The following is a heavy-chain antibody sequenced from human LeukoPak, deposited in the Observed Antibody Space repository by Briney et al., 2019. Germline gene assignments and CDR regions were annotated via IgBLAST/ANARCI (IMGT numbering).Heavy chain of an antibody. V-gene: IGHV1-46*01. J-gene: IGHJ4*02. Sequence: GASVKVPCKASGYTFTNYYIHWVRQAPGQGLEWMGITDPIGGSTNYAQKFQGRVTMTRDTSTSTVYMELSSLRSEDSAVYYCARWTTTYLDYWGQGTLGTVSS. D-gene: IGHD4-11*01. CDR3: ARWTTTYLDY. CDR1: GYTFTNYY. CDR2: TDPIGGST.